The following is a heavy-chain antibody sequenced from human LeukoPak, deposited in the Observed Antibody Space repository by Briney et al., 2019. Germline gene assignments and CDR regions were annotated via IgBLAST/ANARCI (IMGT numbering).Heavy chain of an antibody. V-gene: IGHV4-39*01. CDR2: IYYSGST. J-gene: IGHJ2*01. CDR1: GGSISSSSYY. Sequence: SETLSLTCTVSGGSISSSSYYWGWLRQPPGKGLEWIGSIYYSGSTYYNPSLKSRVTISVDTSKNQFSLKLSSVTAADTAVYYCARHSPLAMQWDPWYFDLWGRGTLVTASS. CDR3: ARHSPLAMQWDPWYFDL. D-gene: IGHD1-26*01.